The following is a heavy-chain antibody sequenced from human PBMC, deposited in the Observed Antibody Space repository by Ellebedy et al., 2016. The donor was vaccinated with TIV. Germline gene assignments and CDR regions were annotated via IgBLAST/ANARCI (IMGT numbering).Heavy chain of an antibody. V-gene: IGHV6-1*01. CDR2: TYYRSKWFN. CDR1: GDSVSSNSAA. J-gene: IGHJ3*02. Sequence: MPSETLSLTCAISGDSVSSNSAARIWIRQSPSRGLEWLGRTYYRSKWFNDYAVSVKSRITINPDTSKNQFSLQLGSVTPEDTAVYYCARSSSSWYAFDIWGQGTMVTVSS. CDR3: ARSSSSWYAFDI. D-gene: IGHD6-13*01.